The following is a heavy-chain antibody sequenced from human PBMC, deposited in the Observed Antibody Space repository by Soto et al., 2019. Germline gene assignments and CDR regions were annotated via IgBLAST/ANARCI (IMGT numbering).Heavy chain of an antibody. CDR2: ISYDGSNK. CDR1: GFTFSSYA. J-gene: IGHJ5*01. V-gene: IGHV3-30-3*01. CDR3: ARDPSPDRYSGYYYWLVS. Sequence: PGGSLRLSCAASGFTFSSYAMHWVRQAPGKGLEWVGVISYDGSNKYNADSVKGRFTISRDNSKNTLYLQMNSLRAEDTAVYCCARDPSPDRYSGYYYWLVSWGQGTLATVS. D-gene: IGHD5-12*01.